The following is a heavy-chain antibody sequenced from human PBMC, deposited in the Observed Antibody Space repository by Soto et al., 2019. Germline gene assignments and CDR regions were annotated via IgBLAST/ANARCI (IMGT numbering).Heavy chain of an antibody. CDR2: VTGSGVTT. D-gene: IGHD1-26*01. V-gene: IGHV3-23*01. CDR3: TKSQSGSYFAAFDI. Sequence: GGSLRLSCAVSGDSFDTYVINWVRQAPGKGLEWVSAVTGSGVTTWYAESIKGRFTISRDNSKNTVFLQMNSLTAEDTALYYCTKSQSGSYFAAFDIWGQGTMVTVSS. J-gene: IGHJ3*02. CDR1: GDSFDTYV.